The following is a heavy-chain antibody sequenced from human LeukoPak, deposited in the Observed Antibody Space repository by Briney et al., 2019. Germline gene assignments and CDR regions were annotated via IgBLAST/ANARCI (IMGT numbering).Heavy chain of an antibody. CDR1: GGSISSYY. CDR3: ARAGDGNNKLDYFDY. V-gene: IGHV4-59*01. CDR2: IYYIGSN. J-gene: IGHJ4*02. Sequence: PSETLSLTCTVSGGSISSYYWNWVRQSPGKGLEWMGYIYYIGSNNYNPSLKSRVTMSVDMSNNQLSLKLTSVTTADTAVYYCARAGDGNNKLDYFDYWGQGTLVTVSS. D-gene: IGHD5-24*01.